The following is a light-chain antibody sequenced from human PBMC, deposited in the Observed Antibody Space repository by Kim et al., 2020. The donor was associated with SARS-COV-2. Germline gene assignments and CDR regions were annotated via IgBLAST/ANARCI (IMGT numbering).Light chain of an antibody. CDR1: QSISTY. CDR2: AAV. J-gene: IGKJ1*01. CDR3: QQSFSDSWT. Sequence: ASVGDEITITCLASQSISTYLQWYQKKPGKAAKILIYAAVNLQSGVPSRFSGSGSGTDFTLTIKSLQPEDFATYFCQQSFSDSWTFGPGTKVDIK. V-gene: IGKV1-39*01.